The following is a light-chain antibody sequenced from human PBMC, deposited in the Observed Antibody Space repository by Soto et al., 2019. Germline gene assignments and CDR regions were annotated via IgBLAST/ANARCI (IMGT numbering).Light chain of an antibody. CDR3: ASLTTTSFV. Sequence: QSVLTQPASVSGSPGQSITISCTGTSSDVGAYNFVSWYQHHPDKAPKLMISEVSNRPSEVSDRFSGSKSGNTASLTISGLQAEDEADYYCASLTTTSFVFGTGTKVTVL. V-gene: IGLV2-14*01. CDR2: EVS. J-gene: IGLJ1*01. CDR1: SSDVGAYNF.